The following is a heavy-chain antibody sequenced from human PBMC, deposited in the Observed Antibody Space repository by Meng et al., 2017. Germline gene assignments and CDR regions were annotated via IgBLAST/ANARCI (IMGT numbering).Heavy chain of an antibody. CDR3: ARESHSSGWTY. V-gene: IGHV3-21*01. D-gene: IGHD6-19*01. CDR2: ISSSSSYI. CDR1: GFTFSSFS. J-gene: IGHJ4*02. Sequence: LVGPVGGLVKPGGLLDSSFADFGFTFSSFSMTWVRQAPGKGLEWFSSISSSSSYIYYADSVKGRFTISRDNAKNSLYLQMNSLRAEDTAVYYCARESHSSGWTYWGQGTLVTVSS.